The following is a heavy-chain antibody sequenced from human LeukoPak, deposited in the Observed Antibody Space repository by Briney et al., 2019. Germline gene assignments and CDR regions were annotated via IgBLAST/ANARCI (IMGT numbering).Heavy chain of an antibody. CDR1: GFTFSHFA. V-gene: IGHV3-33*06. J-gene: IGHJ5*02. CDR3: TENAHRGFEYSNSLEH. CDR2: IWSDATNE. Sequence: PGTSLRLSCEEPGFTFSHFAMHWVRQAPGKGLEWVAVIWSDATNEYYADSVKGRFTISRDNFKRTVSLEMDSLRAEDTAVYYCTENAHRGFEYSNSLEHWGQGSLVIVSS. D-gene: IGHD4-11*01.